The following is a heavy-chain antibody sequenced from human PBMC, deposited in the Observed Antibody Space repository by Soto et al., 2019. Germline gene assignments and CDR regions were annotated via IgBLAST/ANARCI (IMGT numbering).Heavy chain of an antibody. Sequence: QVQLQESGPGLVKPSQTLSLTCTVSGGSISSGDYYWSWIRQPPGKGLEWLGFIYYSGSTYYNPSLKSRVTISVDTSKNQFSLKLSSVTAADTAVYYCARDLGGYSGYDGGSYWGQGTLVTVSS. J-gene: IGHJ4*02. CDR1: GGSISSGDYY. V-gene: IGHV4-30-4*01. D-gene: IGHD5-12*01. CDR3: ARDLGGYSGYDGGSY. CDR2: IYYSGST.